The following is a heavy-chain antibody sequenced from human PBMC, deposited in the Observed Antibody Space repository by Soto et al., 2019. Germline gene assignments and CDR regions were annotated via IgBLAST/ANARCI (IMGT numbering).Heavy chain of an antibody. CDR1: GDSITSNRYF. D-gene: IGHD3-10*01. J-gene: IGHJ4*02. Sequence: SETQSLTRTVSGDSITSNRYFWAWIRQPPGKGLEWIGSIYYSGTTYYNPSLKSRVTISVDTSKNQFSLKLSSVTAADTAVYYSARRSGGAVDYWGQGTLVTVS. CDR2: IYYSGTT. V-gene: IGHV4-39*07. CDR3: ARRSGGAVDY.